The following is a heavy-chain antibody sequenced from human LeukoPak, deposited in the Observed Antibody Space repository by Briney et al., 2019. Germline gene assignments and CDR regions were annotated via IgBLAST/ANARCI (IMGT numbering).Heavy chain of an antibody. CDR3: ARGPAEY. J-gene: IGHJ4*02. V-gene: IGHV3-48*02. Sequence: GGSLRLSCTAPGFSFSSYSMNWVRQAPGKGLEWVSYITSSSSTLYYADSVKGRFTISRDNAKNSLYLQMNSLRDEDTAVYYCARGPAEYWGQGTLVTVSS. CDR2: ITSSSSTL. CDR1: GFSFSSYS. D-gene: IGHD1-14*01.